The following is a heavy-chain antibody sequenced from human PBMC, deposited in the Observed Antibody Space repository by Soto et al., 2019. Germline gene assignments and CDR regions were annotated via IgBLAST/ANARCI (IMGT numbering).Heavy chain of an antibody. CDR3: ARGAGWELLARYFDY. J-gene: IGHJ4*02. CDR1: GGTFSSYA. D-gene: IGHD1-26*01. CDR2: ISPIFCTA. V-gene: IGHV1-69*01. Sequence: QVQLVQSGAEVKKPGSSVKVSCKASGGTFSSYAISWVRHAPGQGLEWMGGISPIFCTANYAQKFQGRVTITAVESRSTAYMELSSLRTEDTAVYYCARGAGWELLARYFDYWGQGTLVTVSS.